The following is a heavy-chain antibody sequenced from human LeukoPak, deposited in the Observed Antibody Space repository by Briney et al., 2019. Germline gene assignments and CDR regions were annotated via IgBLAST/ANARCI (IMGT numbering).Heavy chain of an antibody. Sequence: SSQTLSLTCTVSGGSISSGGYYWSWIRQHPGKGLEWIGYIYYSGSTYYNPSLKSRVTISVDTSKNQFSLKLSSVTAADTAVYYCARDALKAGSSGYPDAFDIWGQGTMVTVSS. CDR3: ARDALKAGSSGYPDAFDI. CDR1: GGSISSGGYY. D-gene: IGHD3-22*01. J-gene: IGHJ3*02. V-gene: IGHV4-31*03. CDR2: IYYSGST.